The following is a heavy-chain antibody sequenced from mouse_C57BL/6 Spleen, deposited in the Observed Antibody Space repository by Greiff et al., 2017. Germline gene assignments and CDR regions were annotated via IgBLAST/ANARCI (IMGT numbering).Heavy chain of an antibody. CDR2: INPYNGGT. Sequence: EVQLQESGPVLVKPGASVKMSCKASGYTFTDYYMHWVKQSHGKSLEWIGVINPYNGGTSYNQKFKGKATLTVDKSSSTAYMELNSLTADDSAVYYGASGYYGRCYWGQSTTLTVSS. V-gene: IGHV1-19*01. J-gene: IGHJ2*01. CDR1: GYTFTDYY. CDR3: ASGYYGRCY. D-gene: IGHD1-1*01.